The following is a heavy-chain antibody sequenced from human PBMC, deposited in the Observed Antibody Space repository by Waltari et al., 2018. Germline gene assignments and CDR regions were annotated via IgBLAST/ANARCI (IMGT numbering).Heavy chain of an antibody. CDR3: ARGLYDYCNWRGGLDP. CDR1: GYTFTSYY. J-gene: IGHJ5*02. V-gene: IGHV1-46*01. CDR2: INPSGGST. D-gene: IGHD4-4*01. Sequence: QVQLVQSGAEVKKPGASVKVSCKASGYTFTSYYMHWVRQTPGQGLEWMGIINPSGGSTSYAQKFQGRVTMTRDTSTSTVYMELSSLRSEDTAVYYCARGLYDYCNWRGGLDPWGQGTLVTVSS.